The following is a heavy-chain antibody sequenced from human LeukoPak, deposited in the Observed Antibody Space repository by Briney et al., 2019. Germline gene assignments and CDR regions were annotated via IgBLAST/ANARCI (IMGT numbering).Heavy chain of an antibody. CDR3: ARGYSSGLFFFQH. CDR1: GFTFRDYY. CDR2: ISTTGSSK. D-gene: IGHD6-19*01. Sequence: PGGSLRLSCAASGFTFRDYYMTWIRQAPGKGLEWVSYISTTGSSKYYADSVKGRFTITRDNAKNSLDLQMNSLRAEDTAVYYCARGYSSGLFFFQHWGQGTPVTVPS. J-gene: IGHJ1*01. V-gene: IGHV3-11*01.